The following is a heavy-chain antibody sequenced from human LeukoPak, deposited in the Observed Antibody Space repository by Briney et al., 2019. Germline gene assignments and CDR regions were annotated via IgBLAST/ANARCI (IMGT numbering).Heavy chain of an antibody. Sequence: ASVKVSCKASGYTFTSYGISWVRQAPGQGLEWMGWISAYNGNTNYAQKLQGRVTMTTDTSTSTAYMELRSLRSDDTAVYYCELWADYGGNSGYLDYWGQGTLVTVSS. CDR1: GYTFTSYG. CDR2: ISAYNGNT. J-gene: IGHJ4*02. CDR3: ELWADYGGNSGYLDY. V-gene: IGHV1-18*01. D-gene: IGHD4-23*01.